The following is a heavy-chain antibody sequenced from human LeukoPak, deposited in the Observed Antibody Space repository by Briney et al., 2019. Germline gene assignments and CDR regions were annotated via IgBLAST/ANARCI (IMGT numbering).Heavy chain of an antibody. CDR1: AFTVSGNH. CDR3: LPNGPNYFMDV. D-gene: IGHD1-1*01. Sequence: PGGSLRLSCAASAFTVSGNHMNWVRQAPGKGLEWVSVIYSFGRTHYAGSVKGRFTISSDNSKNTLYLKMSSLRADDTAVYYCLPNGPNYFMDVWGQGTTVTVSS. V-gene: IGHV3-66*02. J-gene: IGHJ6*03. CDR2: IYSFGRT.